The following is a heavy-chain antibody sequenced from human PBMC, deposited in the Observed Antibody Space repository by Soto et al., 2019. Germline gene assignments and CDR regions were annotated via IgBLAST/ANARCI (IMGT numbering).Heavy chain of an antibody. V-gene: IGHV3-33*01. Sequence: QVQLVESGGGVVQPGRSLRLSCAASGFTFSKYGFHWVRQAPGKGLEWVAVIANDGSEKYHADSVEGRFTISRDNSKDTLFLQMNSLRAEDTAVYYCARDDAFQNENGFDIWGQGTMVTVSS. CDR3: ARDDAFQNENGFDI. CDR2: IANDGSEK. J-gene: IGHJ3*02. CDR1: GFTFSKYG. D-gene: IGHD1-1*01.